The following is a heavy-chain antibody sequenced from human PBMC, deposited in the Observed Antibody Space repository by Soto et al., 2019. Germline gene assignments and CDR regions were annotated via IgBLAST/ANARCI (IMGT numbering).Heavy chain of an antibody. Sequence: ASGKVCCKVSSYTLTELSMHWVRQAPGKGLEWMGGFDPEDGETIYAQKFQGRVTMTEDTSTDPAYMELSSLRSEDTAVYYCATRKDYYDSSGYYWWGQGTLVTVSS. J-gene: IGHJ4*02. CDR2: FDPEDGET. CDR1: SYTLTELS. V-gene: IGHV1-24*01. D-gene: IGHD3-22*01. CDR3: ATRKDYYDSSGYYW.